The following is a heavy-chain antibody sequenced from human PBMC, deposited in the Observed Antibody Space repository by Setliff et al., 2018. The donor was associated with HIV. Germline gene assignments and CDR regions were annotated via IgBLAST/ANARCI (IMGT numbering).Heavy chain of an antibody. CDR2: IHSSGNT. Sequence: PSETLSLTCAVYGGSLSDYYWSWIRQPPGKGLEWLGEIHSSGNTNYSPSLKGRVTISVDTPKNQYSLNLKSVTAADTAVYYCARGLDSWSSHVFDMWGQGTMVTVSS. V-gene: IGHV4-34*01. CDR3: ARGLDSWSSHVFDM. D-gene: IGHD6-6*01. CDR1: GGSLSDYY. J-gene: IGHJ3*02.